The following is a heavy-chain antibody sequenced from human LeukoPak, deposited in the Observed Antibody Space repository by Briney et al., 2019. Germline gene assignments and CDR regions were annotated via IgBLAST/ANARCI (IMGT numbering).Heavy chain of an antibody. Sequence: SVKVSCKASGGTFSRYAISWVRQAPGQGLEWMGGIIPIFGTANYAQKFQGRVTITADESTSTAYMELSSLRSEDTAVYYCARAPPDYSDYYYYYGMDVWGQGTTVTVSS. CDR1: GGTFSRYA. D-gene: IGHD4-11*01. J-gene: IGHJ6*02. V-gene: IGHV1-69*01. CDR2: IIPIFGTA. CDR3: ARAPPDYSDYYYYYGMDV.